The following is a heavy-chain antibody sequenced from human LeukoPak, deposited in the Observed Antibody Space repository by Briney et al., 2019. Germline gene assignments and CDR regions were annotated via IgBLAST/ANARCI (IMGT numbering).Heavy chain of an antibody. CDR1: GYTFSSYG. V-gene: IGHV1-18*01. CDR2: ISAYNGNR. CDR3: ARDESRGPYYFDN. J-gene: IGHJ4*02. Sequence: GASVKVSCKASGYTFSSYGISWVRQVPGQGLEWIGWISAYNGNRNYAQNLQGRVTMTTDTSTSTAYMELRTLRSDDTAVYYCARDESRGPYYFDNWGQGTLVTVSS.